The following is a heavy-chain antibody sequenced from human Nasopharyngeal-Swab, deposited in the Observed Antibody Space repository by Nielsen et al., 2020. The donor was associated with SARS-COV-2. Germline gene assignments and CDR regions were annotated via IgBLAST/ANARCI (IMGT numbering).Heavy chain of an antibody. CDR1: GFPFRSYS. J-gene: IGHJ3*02. V-gene: IGHV3-30-3*01. CDR2: ISYDGSNK. Sequence: GESLKIPCAASGFPFRSYSLHWVRQAPGKGLEWVAVISYDGSNKYYADSVKGRFTISRDNSKNTLYLQMNSLRAEDTAVYYCARDGDDYYDTYDAFDIWGQGTMVTVSS. D-gene: IGHD3-22*01. CDR3: ARDGDDYYDTYDAFDI.